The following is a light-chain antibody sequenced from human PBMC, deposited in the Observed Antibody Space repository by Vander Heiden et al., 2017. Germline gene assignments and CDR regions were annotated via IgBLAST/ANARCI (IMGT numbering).Light chain of an antibody. J-gene: IGKJ5*01. V-gene: IGKV2-28*01. CDR2: VGS. CDR3: KQDGQAPRT. Sequence: IVMTQSPLSLLVSPGEPAPLASRSSRGRQSNRNNYLDWYLQKPGQAPQVLIYVGSNRATGVPDRFSGSGSGTDFTLKISRVEAEDVGVYYCKQDGQAPRTFGQGTQVEI. CDR1: RGRQSNRNNY.